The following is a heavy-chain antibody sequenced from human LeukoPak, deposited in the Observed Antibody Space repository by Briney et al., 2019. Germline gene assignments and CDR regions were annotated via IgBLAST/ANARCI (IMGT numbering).Heavy chain of an antibody. CDR1: GFTFSSYA. CDR2: ISARDGST. D-gene: IGHD4-17*01. J-gene: IGHJ4*02. Sequence: GGSLRLSCAASGFTFSSYAMHWVRQAPGQGLDWVSAISARDGSTYYADSVKGRFTISRDNSKNTLYLQMNSLRAEDTAVYHCAKLLNDYGDYYFDYWGQGTLVTVSS. V-gene: IGHV3-23*01. CDR3: AKLLNDYGDYYFDY.